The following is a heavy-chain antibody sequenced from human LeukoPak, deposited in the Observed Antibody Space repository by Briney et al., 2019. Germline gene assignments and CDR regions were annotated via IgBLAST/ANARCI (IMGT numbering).Heavy chain of an antibody. Sequence: SVKVSCKTSGGTFNNSAISWVRQAPGQGLEWLGGIMPLFGTAGYAQKFQGRVTITKDESTRTVYLELTSLTSDDTAVYYCARDVHGDYGSGWFDPLGPGNPRLRLL. J-gene: IGHJ5*02. CDR2: IMPLFGTA. D-gene: IGHD4-17*01. V-gene: IGHV1-69*05. CDR1: GGTFNNSA. CDR3: ARDVHGDYGSGWFDP.